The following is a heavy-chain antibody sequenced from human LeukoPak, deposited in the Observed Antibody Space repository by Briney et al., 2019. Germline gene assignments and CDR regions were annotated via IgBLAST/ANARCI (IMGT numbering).Heavy chain of an antibody. CDR2: IFTSGDT. J-gene: IGHJ4*02. V-gene: IGHV4-4*09. CDR1: DYFISSFY. D-gene: IGHD5-18*01. Sequence: SETLSLTCNISDYFISSFYWSWIRQPPGKGLEVIGYIFTSGDTNYNPSLKSRVTMSLDTSKKQLSLTMSSVTAADTAVYYCARTARVFDYWGQGTLVTVSS. CDR3: ARTARVFDY.